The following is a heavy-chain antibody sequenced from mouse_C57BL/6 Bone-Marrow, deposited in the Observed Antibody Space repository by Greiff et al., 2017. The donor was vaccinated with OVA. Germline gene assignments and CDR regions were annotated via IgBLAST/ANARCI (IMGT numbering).Heavy chain of an antibody. J-gene: IGHJ3*01. CDR1: GFTFSSYA. D-gene: IGHD2-4*01. Sequence: DVKLVESGGGLVKPGGSLKLSCAASGFTFSSYAMSWVRQTPEKRLEWVATISDGGSYTYYPDNVKGRFTISRDNAKNHLYLQMSHMRSEDTAMYYWARGDDYDRAWFAYWGQGTLVTVSA. CDR2: ISDGGSYT. CDR3: ARGDDYDRAWFAY. V-gene: IGHV5-4*03.